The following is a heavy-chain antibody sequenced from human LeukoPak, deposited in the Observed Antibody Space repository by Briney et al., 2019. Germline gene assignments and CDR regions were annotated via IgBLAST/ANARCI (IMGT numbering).Heavy chain of an antibody. CDR2: IYYSGST. V-gene: IGHV4-39*01. D-gene: IGHD3-10*01. Sequence: SETLSLTCTVSGVSISSSSYYWGWIRQPPGKGLEWIGSIYYSGSTYYNPSLKSRVTISVDTSKNQFSLKLSSVTASDTRVYYWARGEGFDYWGQGTLVTVSS. J-gene: IGHJ4*02. CDR1: GVSISSSSYY. CDR3: ARGEGFDY.